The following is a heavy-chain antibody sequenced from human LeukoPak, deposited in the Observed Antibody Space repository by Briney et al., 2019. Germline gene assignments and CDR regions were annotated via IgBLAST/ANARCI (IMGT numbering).Heavy chain of an antibody. CDR3: ARDPDIVGPTTYFDY. CDR1: GFTFSSYS. D-gene: IGHD1-26*01. J-gene: IGHJ4*02. V-gene: IGHV3-21*01. CDR2: ISSSSSYI. Sequence: GGSLRLSCAASGFTFSSYSMNWVRQAPGKGLEWVSSISSSSSYIYYADSAKGRFTISRDNAKNSLYLQMNSLRAEDTAVYYCARDPDIVGPTTYFDYWGQGTLVTVSS.